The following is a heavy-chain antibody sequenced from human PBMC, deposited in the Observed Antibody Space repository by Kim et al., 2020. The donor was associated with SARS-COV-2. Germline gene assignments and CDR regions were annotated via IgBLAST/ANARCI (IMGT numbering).Heavy chain of an antibody. J-gene: IGHJ4*02. Sequence: GGSLRLSCTTSGFTFTGHAMSWVRQAPGKGLDWVSSIDGSDGTTYYVDSVRGRFTISRDDSKNTLYLQMSALRGDDTAVYYCMKGGWGWIWDHWGQGTLV. D-gene: IGHD2-21*01. CDR1: GFTFTGHA. CDR3: MKGGWGWIWDH. V-gene: IGHV3-23*01. CDR2: IDGSDGTT.